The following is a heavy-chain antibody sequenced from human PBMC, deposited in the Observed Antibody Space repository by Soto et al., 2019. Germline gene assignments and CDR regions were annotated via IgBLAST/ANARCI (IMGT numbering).Heavy chain of an antibody. D-gene: IGHD3-10*01. Sequence: SETLSLTCSVSGVTMSYGGYSWSWIRQPPGKGLEWIGYIYHSGSTYYNPSLKSRVTISIDRSKNQFSLKLSSVTAADTAVYYCARDLDGSGSYYTDYWGPGTLVTVSS. CDR3: ARDLDGSGSYYTDY. V-gene: IGHV4-30-2*01. CDR1: GVTMSYGGYS. CDR2: IYHSGST. J-gene: IGHJ4*02.